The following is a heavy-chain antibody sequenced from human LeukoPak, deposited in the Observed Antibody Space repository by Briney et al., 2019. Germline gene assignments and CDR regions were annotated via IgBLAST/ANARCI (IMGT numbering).Heavy chain of an antibody. D-gene: IGHD2-21*02. CDR2: ISSSSSYI. CDR1: GFTFSSYS. V-gene: IGHV3-21*01. J-gene: IGHJ6*02. Sequence: GGSLRLSCAASGFTFSSYSMNWVRQAPGKGLVWVSSISSSSSYIYYADSVKGRFTISRDNAKNSLYLQMNSLRAEDTAVYYCARVSGDYVYYYYYGMDVWGQGTTVTVSS. CDR3: ARVSGDYVYYYYYGMDV.